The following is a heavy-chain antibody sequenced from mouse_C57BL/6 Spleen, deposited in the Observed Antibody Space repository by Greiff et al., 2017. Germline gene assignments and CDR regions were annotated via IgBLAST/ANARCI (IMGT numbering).Heavy chain of an antibody. CDR3: TRSPAYYSNYYAMDY. Sequence: VQLQQSGTVLARPGASVKMSCKTSGYTFTSYWMHWVKQRPGQGLEWIGAINPGNSDTSYNQKFKGKAKLTAVTSASTAYMELSSLTNEDSAVYYCTRSPAYYSNYYAMDYWGQGTSVTVSS. D-gene: IGHD2-5*01. J-gene: IGHJ4*01. CDR1: GYTFTSYW. CDR2: INPGNSDT. V-gene: IGHV1-5*01.